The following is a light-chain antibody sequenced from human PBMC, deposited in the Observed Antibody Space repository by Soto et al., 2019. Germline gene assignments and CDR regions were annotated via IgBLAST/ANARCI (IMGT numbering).Light chain of an antibody. Sequence: EIVLTQSPATLSLSPGARAPLSCRARQSVSSYLAWYPQKPGQAPRLLIYDASNRATGIPARFSGSGSGTDFTLTISSLEPEDFAVYYCQQRSNWPRTFGQGTKVDIK. V-gene: IGKV3-11*01. CDR3: QQRSNWPRT. CDR1: QSVSSY. J-gene: IGKJ1*01. CDR2: DAS.